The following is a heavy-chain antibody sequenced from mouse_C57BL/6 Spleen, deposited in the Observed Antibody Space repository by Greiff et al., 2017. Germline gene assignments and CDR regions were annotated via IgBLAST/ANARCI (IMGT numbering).Heavy chain of an antibody. V-gene: IGHV1-64*01. J-gene: IGHJ1*03. CDR3: ASTTVVNWYFDV. Sequence: QVQLQQSGAELVKPGASVKLSCKASGYTFTSYWMHWVKQRPGQGLEWIGMIHPNSGSTNYNEKFKSKATLTVDKSSSTAYMQLSSLTSEDSAVYYCASTTVVNWYFDVRGTGTTVTVSS. D-gene: IGHD1-1*01. CDR2: IHPNSGST. CDR1: GYTFTSYW.